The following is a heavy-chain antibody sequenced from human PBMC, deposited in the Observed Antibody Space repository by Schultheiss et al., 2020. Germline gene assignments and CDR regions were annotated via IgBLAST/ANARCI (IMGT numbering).Heavy chain of an antibody. CDR2: IYFSGST. CDR3: ARVRHGFNYGFDAFDI. Sequence: SETLSLTCTVSGGSVSSGSYYWSWIRQPPGKGLEWIGYIYFSGSTDYNPSLKSRVTMSVDTSKNQFSLKLNSVTAADTAVYHCARVRHGFNYGFDAFDIWGQGTMVTVSS. CDR1: GGSVSSGSYY. V-gene: IGHV4-61*01. J-gene: IGHJ3*02. D-gene: IGHD5-24*01.